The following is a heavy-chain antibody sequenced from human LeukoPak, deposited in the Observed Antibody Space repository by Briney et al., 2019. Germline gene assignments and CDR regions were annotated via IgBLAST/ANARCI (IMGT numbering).Heavy chain of an antibody. V-gene: IGHV4-59*04. CDR1: GGSISSYY. CDR3: ARRGDY. CDR2: IYHTGRT. D-gene: IGHD3-16*01. Sequence: SETLSLTCTVPGGSISSYYWGWIRQPPGKGLEWIGSIYHTGRTSYNPSLKSRVTLSVDTSKNQFSLRLSYVTAADTAVYYCARRGDYWGQGTLVTVSS. J-gene: IGHJ4*02.